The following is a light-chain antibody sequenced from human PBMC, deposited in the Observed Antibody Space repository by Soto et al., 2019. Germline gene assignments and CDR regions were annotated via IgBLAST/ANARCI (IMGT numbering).Light chain of an antibody. J-gene: IGKJ4*01. CDR3: QQYNNWPTT. Sequence: EIVMTQSPATLSVSPGERATLSCRASQSVSSNLAWNQQKPGQAPRLLIYGASTRATGIPARFSGSGSGTEFTLTISSLQSEDFAVYYCQQYNNWPTTFGGGTKVEIK. CDR2: GAS. CDR1: QSVSSN. V-gene: IGKV3-15*01.